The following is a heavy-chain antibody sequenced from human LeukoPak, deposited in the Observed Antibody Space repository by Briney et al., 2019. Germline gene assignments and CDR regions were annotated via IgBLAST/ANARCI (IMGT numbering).Heavy chain of an antibody. Sequence: GGSLRLSCAASGFTFSSYGMHWVRQAPGKGLEWVAVIWYDGSNKYYADSVRGRFTISRDNSKNTLYPQMNSLRAEDTAVYYCAKPPIVVVVAATSQPFDYWGQGTLVTVSS. D-gene: IGHD2-15*01. J-gene: IGHJ4*02. CDR1: GFTFSSYG. CDR3: AKPPIVVVVAATSQPFDY. V-gene: IGHV3-33*06. CDR2: IWYDGSNK.